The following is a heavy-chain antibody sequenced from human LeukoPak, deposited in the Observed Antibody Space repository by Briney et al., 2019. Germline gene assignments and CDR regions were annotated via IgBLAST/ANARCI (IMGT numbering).Heavy chain of an antibody. CDR2: IKSEGGT. CDR3: ARAPSEIGGYYPEYFRH. D-gene: IGHD3-22*01. Sequence: GGSLRLSCAASGFTFSTYWMHWVRQAPGKGLVWVSRIKSEGGTNYAGSVKGRFTISRDNAKKTVSLQMNSLRPEDTGVYYCARAPSEIGGYYPEYFRHWGQGTLVTVSS. J-gene: IGHJ1*01. V-gene: IGHV3-74*01. CDR1: GFTFSTYW.